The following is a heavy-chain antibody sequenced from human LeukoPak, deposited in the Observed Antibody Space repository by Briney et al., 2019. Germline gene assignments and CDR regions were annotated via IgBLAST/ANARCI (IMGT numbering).Heavy chain of an antibody. V-gene: IGHV3-30*01. CDR3: ARGPGPIAGAKNPFDI. J-gene: IGHJ3*02. CDR1: GFPFSAYA. D-gene: IGHD1-26*01. Sequence: GSLRLSCAASGFPFSAYAMQWVRQAPGKGLEWVAVISYDGSNKYYADSVKGQFTISGDKSKDTLYLQMNSLRPEDTAVYYCARGPGPIAGAKNPFDIWGQGTMVTISS. CDR2: ISYDGSNK.